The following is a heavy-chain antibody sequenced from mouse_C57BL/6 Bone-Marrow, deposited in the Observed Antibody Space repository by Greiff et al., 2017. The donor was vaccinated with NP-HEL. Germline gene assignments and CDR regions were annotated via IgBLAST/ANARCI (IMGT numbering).Heavy chain of an antibody. CDR2: IDPSDSYT. D-gene: IGHD2-10*02. J-gene: IGHJ2*01. Sequence: QVQLQQPGAELVMPGASVKLSCKASGYTFTSYWMHWVKQRPGQGLEWIGEIDPSDSYTNYNQKFKGKATLTVDKSSSTAYMQLSSLTSEDAAVYYCARAGYDFDYWGRGTALTVSS. CDR1: GYTFTSYW. V-gene: IGHV1-69*01. CDR3: ARAGYDFDY.